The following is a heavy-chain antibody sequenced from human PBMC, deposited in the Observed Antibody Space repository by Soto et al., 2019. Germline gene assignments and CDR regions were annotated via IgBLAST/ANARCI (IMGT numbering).Heavy chain of an antibody. CDR1: GYTFTSYA. Sequence: QVQLVHSGAEVKKPGASVKVSCKASGYTFTSYAMHWVRQAPGQRLEWMGWINAGNGNTKYSQKFQGRVTITRDTSASTAYIELSSLRSEDTAVYYCARVSGIAVAEVWGQGTLVTVSS. D-gene: IGHD6-19*01. J-gene: IGHJ4*02. CDR3: ARVSGIAVAEV. CDR2: INAGNGNT. V-gene: IGHV1-3*01.